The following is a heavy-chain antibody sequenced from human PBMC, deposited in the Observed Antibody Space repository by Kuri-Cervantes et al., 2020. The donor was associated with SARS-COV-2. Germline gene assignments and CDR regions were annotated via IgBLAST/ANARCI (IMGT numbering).Heavy chain of an antibody. CDR2: INHSGST. J-gene: IGHJ6*03. V-gene: IGHV4-34*01. D-gene: IGHD2-15*01. CDR1: GGSFNGYY. CDR3: ARLVVAATLYYYYMDA. Sequence: SETLSLTCIVNGGSFNGYYWSWVRQSPQKGLEWIGEINHSGSTYYNPSLKSRVTISVDTSKNQFSLKLSSVTAADTAVYYCARLVVAATLYYYYMDAWGKGTTVTVSS.